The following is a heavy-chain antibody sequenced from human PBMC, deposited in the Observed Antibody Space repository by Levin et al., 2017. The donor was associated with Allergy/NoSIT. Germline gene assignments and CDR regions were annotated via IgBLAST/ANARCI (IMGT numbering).Heavy chain of an antibody. CDR2: IYPADSDT. CDR3: AQRQFDASGSAFFDF. Sequence: RGESLKISCKTSGYTFSKYWIGWVRQMPGKGLEWMGTIYPADSDTRFSPSFQGQVTMSADTSTNTAFLQWTSLKASDTALYYCAQRQFDASGSAFFDFWGQGTLVTVSS. CDR1: GYTFSKYW. D-gene: IGHD6-25*01. J-gene: IGHJ4*02. V-gene: IGHV5-51*01.